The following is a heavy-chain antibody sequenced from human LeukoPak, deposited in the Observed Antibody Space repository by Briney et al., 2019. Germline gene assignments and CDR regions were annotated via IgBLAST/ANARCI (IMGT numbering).Heavy chain of an antibody. Sequence: PSQTLSLTCTVSGGSISSGGYYWSWIRQHPGKGLEWIGYIYYSGSTYYNPSLKSRVTISVDTSKNQFSLKLSSVTAADTAVYYCARFRTNGSGSYFYNSFDPWGQGTLVTVSS. J-gene: IGHJ5*02. CDR1: GGSISSGGYY. CDR3: ARFRTNGSGSYFYNSFDP. CDR2: IYYSGST. V-gene: IGHV4-31*03. D-gene: IGHD3-10*01.